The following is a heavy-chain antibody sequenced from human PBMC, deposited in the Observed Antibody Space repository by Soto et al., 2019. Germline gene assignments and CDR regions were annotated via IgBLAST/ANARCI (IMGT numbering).Heavy chain of an antibody. CDR2: IKQDGSEK. J-gene: IGHJ4*02. CDR3: ARESSIAARPGDY. Sequence: PGGSLRLSCAASGFTFSSYWMSWVRQAPGKGLEWVANIKQDGSEKYYVDSVKGRFTISRDNAKNSLYLQMNSLRAEDTAVYYCARESSIAARPGDYWGQGTRVTVS. V-gene: IGHV3-7*01. D-gene: IGHD6-6*01. CDR1: GFTFSSYW.